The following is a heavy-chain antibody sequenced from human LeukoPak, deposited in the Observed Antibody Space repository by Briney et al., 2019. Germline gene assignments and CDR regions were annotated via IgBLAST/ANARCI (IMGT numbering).Heavy chain of an antibody. J-gene: IGHJ4*02. CDR1: GGSFSGDY. V-gene: IGHV4-34*01. D-gene: IGHD2/OR15-2a*01. CDR2: INHSGPP. Sequence: NHSETLSLTPAVYGGSFSGDYWSGSRQPPGKGLEWIEEINHSGPPNYNPSLKSRVNISVDTSQNQFSLKLSSVTAADPAVYYCARRLIGYWGQGTLVTVSS. CDR3: ARRLIGY.